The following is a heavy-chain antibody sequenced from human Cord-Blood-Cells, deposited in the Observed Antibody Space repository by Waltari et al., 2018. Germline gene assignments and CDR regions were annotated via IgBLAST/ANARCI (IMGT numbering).Heavy chain of an antibody. V-gene: IGHV4-34*01. J-gene: IGHJ4*02. CDR1: GGSFSGYY. Sequence: QVQLQPWGAGLLKPSETLSLTCAVHGGSFSGYYWRWIRQPPGKGLEWIGEINHSGSTNYSPSLKSRVTISVDTSKNQFSLKLSSVTAADTAVYYCARISVDIVATNDYWGQGTLVTVSS. CDR3: ARISVDIVATNDY. CDR2: INHSGST. D-gene: IGHD5-12*01.